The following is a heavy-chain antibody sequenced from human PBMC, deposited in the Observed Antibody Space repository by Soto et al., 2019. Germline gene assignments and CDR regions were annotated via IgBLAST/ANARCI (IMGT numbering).Heavy chain of an antibody. V-gene: IGHV3-33*01. CDR3: ARDRSMITFGGVIDY. Sequence: QVQLVESGGGVVQPGRSLRLSCAASGFTFSSYGMHWVRQAPGKGLEWVAVIWYDGSNKYYADSVKGRFTISRDNSKNTLYLQMNSLRAEDTAVYYCARDRSMITFGGVIDYWGQGTLVTVSS. CDR1: GFTFSSYG. CDR2: IWYDGSNK. J-gene: IGHJ4*02. D-gene: IGHD3-16*01.